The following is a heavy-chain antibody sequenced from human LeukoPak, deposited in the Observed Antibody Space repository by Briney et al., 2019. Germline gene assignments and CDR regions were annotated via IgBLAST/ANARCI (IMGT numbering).Heavy chain of an antibody. CDR2: ISYDGSNK. CDR1: GFAFSSYG. D-gene: IGHD3-22*01. CDR3: ANLYYYDSSGYSDAFDI. Sequence: GGSLRLSCAASGFAFSSYGMHWVRQAPGKGLEWVAVISYDGSNKYYADSVKGRFTISRDNSKNTLYLQMNSLRAEDTAVYYCANLYYYDSSGYSDAFDIWGQGTMVTVSS. V-gene: IGHV3-30*18. J-gene: IGHJ3*02.